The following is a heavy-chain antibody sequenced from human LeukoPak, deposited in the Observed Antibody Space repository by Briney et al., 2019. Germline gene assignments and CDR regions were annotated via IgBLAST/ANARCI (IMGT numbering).Heavy chain of an antibody. D-gene: IGHD1-7*01. CDR2: IYYSGST. CDR1: GGSISSYY. CDR3: ARESITGTTDY. J-gene: IGHJ4*02. Sequence: SETLSLTCTVSGGSISSYYWSWIRQRPGKGLEWIGYIYYSGSTNYNPSLKSRVTISVDTSKNQFSLKLSSVTAADTAVYYCARESITGTTDYWGQGTLVTVSS. V-gene: IGHV4-59*01.